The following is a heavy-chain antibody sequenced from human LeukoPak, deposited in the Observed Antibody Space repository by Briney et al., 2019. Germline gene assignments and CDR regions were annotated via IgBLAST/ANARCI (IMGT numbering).Heavy chain of an antibody. J-gene: IGHJ3*02. D-gene: IGHD3-22*01. CDR2: INHSGST. CDR3: ARGLYDSSGYNAFDI. V-gene: IGHV4-34*01. CDR1: GGSISGYY. Sequence: SETLSLTCTVSGGSISGYYWSWIRQPPGKGLEWIGEINHSGSTNYNPSLKSRVTISVDTSKNQFSLKLSSVTAADTAVYYCARGLYDSSGYNAFDIWGQGTMVTVSS.